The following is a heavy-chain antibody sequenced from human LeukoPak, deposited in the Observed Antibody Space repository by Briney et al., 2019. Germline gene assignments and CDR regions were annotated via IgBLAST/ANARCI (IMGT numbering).Heavy chain of an antibody. CDR2: IYTSGST. CDR3: AREKPSYYDMDV. V-gene: IGHV3-53*01. J-gene: IGHJ6*02. CDR1: GFTVSSNY. Sequence: PGGSLRLSCAVSGFTVSSNYMSWVRQAPGKGLEWVSVIYTSGSTYYADSVKGRFTVSRDNSKNTLYLHMNSLRAEDTAVYYCAREKPSYYDMDVWGPGTTVTVSS.